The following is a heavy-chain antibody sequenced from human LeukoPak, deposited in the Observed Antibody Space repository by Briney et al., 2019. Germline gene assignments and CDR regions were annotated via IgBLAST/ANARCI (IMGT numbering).Heavy chain of an antibody. D-gene: IGHD2-21*01. Sequence: SETLSLTCAVSGYSITTGRYWGWIRQPPGKGLEWIGSVYHSGSTYYNPSLKSRVTISVDTSKNQFSLNLRSVTAADTAVYYCARRLSRAGIEHWGQGTVDSVSS. J-gene: IGHJ1*01. CDR3: ARRLSRAGIEH. CDR2: VYHSGST. CDR1: GYSITTGRY. V-gene: IGHV4-38-2*01.